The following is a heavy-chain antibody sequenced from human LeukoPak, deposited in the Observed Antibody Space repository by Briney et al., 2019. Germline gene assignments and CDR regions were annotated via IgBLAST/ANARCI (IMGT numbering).Heavy chain of an antibody. CDR2: IYYSGST. CDR3: ARWGGYYIRYFDY. D-gene: IGHD3-3*01. Sequence: SETLSLTCTVSGGSISSYYWSWIRQPPGKGLEWIGYIYYSGSTNYNPSLKSRVTISVDTSKNQFSLKLSSVTAADTAVYYCARWGGYYIRYFDYWGQGTLVTVSS. CDR1: GGSISSYY. J-gene: IGHJ4*02. V-gene: IGHV4-59*01.